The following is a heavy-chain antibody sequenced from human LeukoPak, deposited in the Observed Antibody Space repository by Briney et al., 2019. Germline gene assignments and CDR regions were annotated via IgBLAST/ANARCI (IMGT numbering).Heavy chain of an antibody. D-gene: IGHD1-7*01. J-gene: IGHJ6*02. CDR2: TVSEIDGGTT. V-gene: IGHV3-15*04. CDR1: GFTFNYAW. Sequence: GGSLRLSCAASGFTFNYAWMSWVRQVPGKGLEWVGQTVSEIDGGTTDYATPVKGRFTISRDDSKSMLYLQMNSLKIEDTAVYYCTTDEDWNYARKDVWGQGATVIVSS. CDR3: TTDEDWNYARKDV.